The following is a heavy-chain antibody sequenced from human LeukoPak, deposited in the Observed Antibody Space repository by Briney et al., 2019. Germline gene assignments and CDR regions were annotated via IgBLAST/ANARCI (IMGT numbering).Heavy chain of an antibody. D-gene: IGHD3-16*02. CDR1: GFNVRSNY. J-gene: IGHJ4*02. Sequence: GGSLRLSCAASGFNVRSNYMTWVRQAPGRGLEWVSAISGSGGSTYYADSVKGRFTISRDNSKNTLYLQMNSLRAEDTAVYYCAKAYVWGSYRQYYFDYWGQGTLVTVSS. CDR3: AKAYVWGSYRQYYFDY. V-gene: IGHV3-23*01. CDR2: ISGSGGST.